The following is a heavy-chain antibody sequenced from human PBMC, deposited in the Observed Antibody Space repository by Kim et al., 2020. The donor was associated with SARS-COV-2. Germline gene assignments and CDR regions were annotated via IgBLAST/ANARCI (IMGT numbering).Heavy chain of an antibody. D-gene: IGHD4-17*01. CDR3: ARDSGDYGDYQNHWYFDL. J-gene: IGHJ2*01. CDR2: ISSSSSYI. CDR1: GFTFSSYT. Sequence: GGSLRLSCAASGFTFSSYTMNWVRQAPGRGLEWVSSISSSSSYIYYADSVKGRLTISRENTKNSLFLQMNSLRVEDTAVYYCARDSGDYGDYQNHWYFDLWGRGTLVTVSS. V-gene: IGHV3-21*01.